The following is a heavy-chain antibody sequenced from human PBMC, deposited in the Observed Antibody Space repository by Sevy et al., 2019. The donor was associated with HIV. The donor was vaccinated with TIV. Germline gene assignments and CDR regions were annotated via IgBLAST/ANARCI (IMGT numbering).Heavy chain of an antibody. V-gene: IGHV1-2*02. D-gene: IGHD3-3*01. CDR3: ARDWSPHDYGDY. Sequence: ASVKVSCKASGYTFTGYYMRWVRQAPGQGLEWMGWINPNSGGTNYAQKFQGRVTMTRDTSISTAYMELSRLRSDDTAVYYCARDWSPHDYGDYWGQGTLVTVSS. J-gene: IGHJ4*02. CDR1: GYTFTGYY. CDR2: INPNSGGT.